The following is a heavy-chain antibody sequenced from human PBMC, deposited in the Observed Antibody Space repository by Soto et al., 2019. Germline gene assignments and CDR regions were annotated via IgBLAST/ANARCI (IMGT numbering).Heavy chain of an antibody. CDR3: AKDAYYYDSGGDFEGGYFDY. CDR1: GFTFKNYG. V-gene: IGHV3-30*18. J-gene: IGHJ4*02. CDR2: IVYDGSYK. Sequence: QVQLVESGGGVVQPGRSLRLSCAVSGFTFKNYGMHWVRQAPGKGLEWVAVIVYDGSYKYYAESVQGRFTISRDNSKNTLYMQMNSLRAEDTAVYYCAKDAYYYDSGGDFEGGYFDYWGQGTLVTVSS. D-gene: IGHD3-22*01.